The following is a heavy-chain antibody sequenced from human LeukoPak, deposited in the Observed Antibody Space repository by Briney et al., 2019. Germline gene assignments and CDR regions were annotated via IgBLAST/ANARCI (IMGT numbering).Heavy chain of an antibody. Sequence: ASVKVSCKASGYTFTGYYMHWVRQATGQGLEWMGWMNPNSGNTGYAQKFQGRVTMTRNTSISTAYMELSSLRSEDTAVYYCARGYYDSSGYYYVEYFDYWGQGTLVTVSS. V-gene: IGHV1-8*02. CDR1: GYTFTGYY. CDR2: MNPNSGNT. J-gene: IGHJ4*02. CDR3: ARGYYDSSGYYYVEYFDY. D-gene: IGHD3-22*01.